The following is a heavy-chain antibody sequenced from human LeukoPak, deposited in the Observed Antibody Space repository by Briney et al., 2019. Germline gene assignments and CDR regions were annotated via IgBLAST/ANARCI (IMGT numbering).Heavy chain of an antibody. Sequence: GGSLRLSCAASGFTFSSYWMHWVRQAPGKGLVWVSRINSDGSFTNYADSVKGRFTISRDNAKNTLYLQMNSLRAEDTAVYYCARAPGGSDNDLYLDYWGQGTLVTVSS. CDR3: ARAPGGSDNDLYLDY. D-gene: IGHD5-12*01. CDR2: INSDGSFT. J-gene: IGHJ4*02. V-gene: IGHV3-74*01. CDR1: GFTFSSYW.